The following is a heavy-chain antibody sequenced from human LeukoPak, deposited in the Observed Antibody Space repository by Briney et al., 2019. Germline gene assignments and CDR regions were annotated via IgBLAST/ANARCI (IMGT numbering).Heavy chain of an antibody. CDR1: GGSFSGYY. CDR3: ARGDFLDYGY. D-gene: IGHD3-3*01. Sequence: PSETLSLTCAVYGGSFSGYYWSWIRQPPGKGLEWIGEINHSGSTNYNPPLKSRVTISVDASKNQFSLKLTSVTAADTAVYYCARGDFLDYGYWGQGTLVTVSS. V-gene: IGHV4-34*01. CDR2: INHSGST. J-gene: IGHJ4*02.